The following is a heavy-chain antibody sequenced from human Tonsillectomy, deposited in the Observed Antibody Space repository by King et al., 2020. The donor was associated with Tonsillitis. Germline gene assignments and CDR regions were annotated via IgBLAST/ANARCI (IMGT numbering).Heavy chain of an antibody. V-gene: IGHV3-30*18. CDR1: GFTFSSYA. D-gene: IGHD6-6*01. CDR2: ISYDASYK. Sequence: QLVQSGGGVVQPGRSLRLSCAASGFTFSSYAMHWVRQAPGKGLEWVAVISYDASYKYYADSVKGRFTISRDNSKNMLYLQMNSLGAEDTAVYYCAKAWVKIATQSPLGYWGQGTLVTVSS. J-gene: IGHJ4*02. CDR3: AKAWVKIATQSPLGY.